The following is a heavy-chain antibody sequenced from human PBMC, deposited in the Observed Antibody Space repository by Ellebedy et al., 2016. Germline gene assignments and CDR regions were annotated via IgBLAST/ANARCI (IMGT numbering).Heavy chain of an antibody. CDR3: AKWNGGWYAFEV. J-gene: IGHJ3*01. D-gene: IGHD6-19*01. CDR1: GGSVSSDY. Sequence: GSLRLSCNVSGGSVSSDYWNWIRRPPGKGLEWIGYVFHTGTAHYNPSLNSRVTMTVDTSKSQFSLRLTSVTAADTAVYYCAKWNGGWYAFEVWGQGTMVTVSS. CDR2: VFHTGTA. V-gene: IGHV4-59*02.